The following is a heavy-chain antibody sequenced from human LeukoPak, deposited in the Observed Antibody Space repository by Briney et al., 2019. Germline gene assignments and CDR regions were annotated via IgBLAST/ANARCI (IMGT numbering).Heavy chain of an antibody. CDR3: ARVPDIVVVPAANSDY. D-gene: IGHD2-2*01. J-gene: IGHJ4*02. Sequence: ASVKVSCKASGYTFTSYGISWVRQAPGQGLEWMGWISAYNGNTNYAQKLQGRVTMTTDTSTSTAYMELRSLRSDDTAVYYCARVPDIVVVPAANSDYWGQGTLVTVSS. V-gene: IGHV1-18*01. CDR1: GYTFTSYG. CDR2: ISAYNGNT.